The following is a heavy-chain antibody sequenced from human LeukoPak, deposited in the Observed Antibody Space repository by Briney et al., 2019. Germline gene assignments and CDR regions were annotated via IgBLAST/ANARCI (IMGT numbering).Heavy chain of an antibody. D-gene: IGHD5-18*01. J-gene: IGHJ3*02. Sequence: GGSLRLSCAASGFTFSSYWMHWVRQAPGKGLVWVSRINGDGSSTSYADSVKGRFTISRDNAKNTLYLQMNSLRADDTAVYYCAKDRGYSYGKNPDAFDIWGQGTMVTVSS. CDR3: AKDRGYSYGKNPDAFDI. CDR1: GFTFSSYW. CDR2: INGDGSST. V-gene: IGHV3-74*01.